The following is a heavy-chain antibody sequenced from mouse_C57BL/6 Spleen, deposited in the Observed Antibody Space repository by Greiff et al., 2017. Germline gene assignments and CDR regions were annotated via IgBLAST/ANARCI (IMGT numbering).Heavy chain of an antibody. J-gene: IGHJ2*01. CDR2: IYPGSGNT. CDR3: ARSGYYGSSRGYFDY. D-gene: IGHD1-1*01. V-gene: IGHV1-76*01. CDR1: GYTFTDYY. Sequence: LQQSGAELVRPGASVKLSCKASGYTFTDYYINWVKQRPGQGLEWIARIYPGSGNTYYNEKFKGKATLTAEKSSSTAYMQLSSLTSEDSAVYFCARSGYYGSSRGYFDYWGQGTTLTVSS.